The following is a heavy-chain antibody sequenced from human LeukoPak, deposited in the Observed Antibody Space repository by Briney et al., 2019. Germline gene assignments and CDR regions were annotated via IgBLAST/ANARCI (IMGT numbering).Heavy chain of an antibody. V-gene: IGHV3-53*01. D-gene: IGHD3-10*02. CDR2: IYSGSKT. CDR3: AELGITMIGGV. J-gene: IGHJ6*04. CDR1: GFTVSSNY. Sequence: GGSLRLSCAASGFTVSSNYMSWVRQAPGKGLEWVSVIYSGSKTYYADSVKGRFTISRDNAKNSLYLQMNSLRAEDTAVYYCAELGITMIGGVWGKGTTVTISS.